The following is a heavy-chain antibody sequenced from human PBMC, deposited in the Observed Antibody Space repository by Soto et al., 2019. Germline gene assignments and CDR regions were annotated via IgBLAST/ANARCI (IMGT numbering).Heavy chain of an antibody. CDR2: INPKSGDT. D-gene: IGHD2-8*02. CDR1: GYTFTAYY. V-gene: IGHV1-2*06. J-gene: IGHJ4*02. CDR3: ATLIQAPGGIDY. Sequence: QVQLVQSGAEVKKPGASVKVSCKASGYTFTAYYLYWVRQAPGQGLEWVGRINPKSGDTKYAQKFQGRVTMTRDTSITTAYMELSSLRSDDTAFYYCATLIQAPGGIDYWGQGTLVSVSS.